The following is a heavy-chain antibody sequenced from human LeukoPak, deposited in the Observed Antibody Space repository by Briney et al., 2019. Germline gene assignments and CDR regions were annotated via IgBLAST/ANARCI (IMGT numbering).Heavy chain of an antibody. CDR1: GYTFTSYA. D-gene: IGHD5-24*01. CDR3: ARARLGDGYKFPNYYYYGMDV. J-gene: IGHJ6*02. CDR2: INPNSGGT. Sequence: GASVKVSCKASGYTFTSYAMHWVRQAPGQGLEWMGRINPNSGGTNYAQKFQGRVTMTRDTSISTAYMELSRLRSDDTAVYYCARARLGDGYKFPNYYYYGMDVWGQGTTVTVSS. V-gene: IGHV1-2*06.